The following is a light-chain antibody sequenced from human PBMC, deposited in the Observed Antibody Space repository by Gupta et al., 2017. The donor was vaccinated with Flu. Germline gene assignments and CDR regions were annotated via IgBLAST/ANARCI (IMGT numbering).Light chain of an antibody. CDR2: QVS. Sequence: ISCRSSHNLAYSDGNTYLHWFQQRPGQSPRRLIYQVSYRDSGVPDRFSGSGSGTDFTLKISRVEAEDVGVYFCMQGAHWPWAFGQGTRVEI. J-gene: IGKJ1*01. V-gene: IGKV2-30*01. CDR1: HNLAYSDGNTY. CDR3: MQGAHWPWA.